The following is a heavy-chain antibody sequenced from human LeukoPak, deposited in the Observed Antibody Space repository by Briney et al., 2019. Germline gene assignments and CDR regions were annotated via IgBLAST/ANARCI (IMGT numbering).Heavy chain of an antibody. J-gene: IGHJ4*02. CDR1: GYTFTSYY. CDR2: INPSGGST. CDR3: ARQNYGGNSGLLY. V-gene: IGHV1-46*01. Sequence: ASVKVSCKASGYTFTSYYMHWVRQAPGQGLEGMGIINPSGGSTSYAQKFQGRVTMTRATSTSTVYMELSSLRSEDTAVYYCARQNYGGNSGLLYWGQGTLVTVSS. D-gene: IGHD4-23*01.